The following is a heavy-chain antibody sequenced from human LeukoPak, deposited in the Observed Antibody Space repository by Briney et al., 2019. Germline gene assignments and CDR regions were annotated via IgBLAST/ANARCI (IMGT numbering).Heavy chain of an antibody. J-gene: IGHJ4*02. Sequence: SETLSLSCTVSGGSISTYYWTWIRQPPGKGLEWIGYIYHRGSTNYNPSLKSRVTISVDTSKNQFSLKMSSVPAADTAVYYCARVGSGYTFDYWGQGTLATVSS. CDR1: GGSISTYY. CDR2: IYHRGST. CDR3: ARVGSGYTFDY. D-gene: IGHD3-22*01. V-gene: IGHV4-59*01.